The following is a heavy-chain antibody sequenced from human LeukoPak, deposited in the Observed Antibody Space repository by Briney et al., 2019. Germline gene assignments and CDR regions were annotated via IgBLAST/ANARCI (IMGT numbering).Heavy chain of an antibody. CDR2: INQDGSEK. CDR3: ASGGGWVFNN. D-gene: IGHD6-19*01. V-gene: IGHV3-7*01. CDR1: GFPFTSHW. Sequence: GGSLRLSCAASGFPFTSHWLSWFRQSPGKGLEWVAHINQDGSEKYYVDSVKGRFTISRDNARNSQYLQMNSLRVEDTAAYYCASGGGWVFNNWGQGTLVTVSS. J-gene: IGHJ4*02.